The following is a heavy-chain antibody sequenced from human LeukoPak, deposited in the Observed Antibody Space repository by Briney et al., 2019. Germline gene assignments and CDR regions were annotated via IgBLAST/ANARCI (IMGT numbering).Heavy chain of an antibody. D-gene: IGHD2-2*01. Sequence: ASVKVSCKASGYTFTGYYMHWVRQAPGQGLEWIGWINPNSGGTNYAQKFQGRVTMTRDTSISTAYMELSRLRSDDTAVYYCARVVGYCSSTSCYTLDYWGQGTLVTVSS. CDR1: GYTFTGYY. CDR3: ARVVGYCSSTSCYTLDY. CDR2: INPNSGGT. J-gene: IGHJ4*02. V-gene: IGHV1-2*02.